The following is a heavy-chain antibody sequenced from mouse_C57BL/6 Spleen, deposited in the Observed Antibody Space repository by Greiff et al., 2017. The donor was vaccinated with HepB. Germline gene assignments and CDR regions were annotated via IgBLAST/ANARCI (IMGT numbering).Heavy chain of an antibody. V-gene: IGHV2-2*01. CDR2: IWSGGST. Sequence: QVQLKESGPGLVQPSQSLSITCTVSGFSLTSYGVHWVRQSPGKGLEWLGVIWSGGSTDYNAAFISRLSISKDNSKSQVFFKMNSLQADDTAIYYCARGDDYDDGFAYWGQGTLVTVSA. J-gene: IGHJ3*01. CDR1: GFSLTSYG. D-gene: IGHD2-4*01. CDR3: ARGDDYDDGFAY.